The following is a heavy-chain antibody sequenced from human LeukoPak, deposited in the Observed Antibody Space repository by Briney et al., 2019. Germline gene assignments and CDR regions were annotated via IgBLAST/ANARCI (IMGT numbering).Heavy chain of an antibody. V-gene: IGHV4-39*01. J-gene: IGHJ4*02. CDR1: GGSISSSDSY. D-gene: IGHD3-16*02. CDR2: LYYSGSS. CDR3: VVIPGY. Sequence: SETLSLTCTVSGGSISSSDSYRGWIRQPPGKGLEWIGSLYYSGSSYYNPSLKSRVTISVDTSKNQFSLKLSSVTAADTAVYYCVVIPGYWGQGTLVTVSS.